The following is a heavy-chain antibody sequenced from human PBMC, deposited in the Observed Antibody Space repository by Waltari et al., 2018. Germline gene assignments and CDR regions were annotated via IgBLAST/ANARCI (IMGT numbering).Heavy chain of an antibody. D-gene: IGHD6-13*01. CDR2: IYYSGST. J-gene: IGHJ4*02. CDR3: ARLGGRSSWVDY. Sequence: QLQLQESGPGLVKPSETLSLTCTVSGGSISSSSYYWGWIRQPPGKGLEWIGSIYYSGSTYYNPSLKSRVTISVDTSKNQFSLKLSSVTAADTAVYYCARLGGRSSWVDYWDQGTLVTVSS. V-gene: IGHV4-39*01. CDR1: GGSISSSSYY.